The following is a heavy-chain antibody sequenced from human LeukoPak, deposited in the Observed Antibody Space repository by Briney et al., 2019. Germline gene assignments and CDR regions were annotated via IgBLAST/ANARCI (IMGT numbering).Heavy chain of an antibody. CDR3: ARGPYYDILTGRGYYYYYMDV. CDR2: ISSSSSTI. CDR1: GFTFSSYS. Sequence: GGSLRLSCAASGFTFSSYSMNWVRQAPGKGLEWVSYISSSSSTIYYADSVKGRFTISRDNAKNSLYLQMNSLRAEDTAVYYCARGPYYDILTGRGYYYYYMDVWGKGTTVTVSS. J-gene: IGHJ6*03. D-gene: IGHD3-9*01. V-gene: IGHV3-48*01.